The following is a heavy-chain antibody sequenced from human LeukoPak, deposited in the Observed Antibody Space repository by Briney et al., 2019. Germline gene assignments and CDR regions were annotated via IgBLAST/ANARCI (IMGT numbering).Heavy chain of an antibody. CDR3: ATEGTIAVAGSFDY. D-gene: IGHD6-19*01. Sequence: ASVKVSCKVSGYTLTELSMHWVRQAPGKGLEWMGGFDPEDGETIYAQKFQGRVTMTEDTSTDTAYMELSSLRSEDTAVFYCATEGTIAVAGSFDYWGQGTLVTVSS. CDR2: FDPEDGET. CDR1: GYTLTELS. V-gene: IGHV1-24*01. J-gene: IGHJ4*02.